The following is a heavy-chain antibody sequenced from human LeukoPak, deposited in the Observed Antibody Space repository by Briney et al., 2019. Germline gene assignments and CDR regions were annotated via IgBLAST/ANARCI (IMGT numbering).Heavy chain of an antibody. J-gene: IGHJ6*02. CDR2: IIPILGIA. V-gene: IGHV1-69*04. CDR1: GGTFSSSP. Sequence: SVKVSCKASGGTFSSSPISWVRQAPGQGLEWMGRIIPILGIANSAQKFQGRVTITADKSTSTAYMELSSLRSDDTAVYYCAGDSGFGGRNYYYGMDVWGQGTTVTVSS. CDR3: AGDSGFGGRNYYYGMDV. D-gene: IGHD3-10*01.